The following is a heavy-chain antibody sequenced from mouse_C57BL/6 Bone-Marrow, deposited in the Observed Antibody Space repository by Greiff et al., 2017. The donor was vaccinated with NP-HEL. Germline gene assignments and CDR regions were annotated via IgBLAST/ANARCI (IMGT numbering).Heavy chain of an antibody. Sequence: FVKPGGSLKLSCAASGFTFSSYAMSWVRQTPEQRLAWVAYLISGGDYIYYADTVKGRFTISRDNARNTLYLQMSSLKSEDTAMYYCTRDRKGFDYWGQGTTLTVSS. V-gene: IGHV5-9-1*02. CDR2: LISGGDYI. CDR3: TRDRKGFDY. CDR1: GFTFSSYA. J-gene: IGHJ2*01.